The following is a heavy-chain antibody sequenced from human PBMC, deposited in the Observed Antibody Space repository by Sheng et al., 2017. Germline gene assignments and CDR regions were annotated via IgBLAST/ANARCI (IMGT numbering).Heavy chain of an antibody. D-gene: IGHD2-15*01. CDR1: GFTFSSYE. J-gene: IGHJ4*02. CDR3: ARGPYDCSGGTCRDY. CDR2: IGPSGRPI. V-gene: IGHV3-48*03. Sequence: EVQLVESGGGLVQPGGSLTLSCAASGFTFSSYEMNWVRQAPGRGLEWLSYIGPSGRPIYYADSVKGRFTISRDNAKNSLYLQMNSLRAEDTAVYYCARGPYDCSGGTCRDYWGQGTLVTVSS.